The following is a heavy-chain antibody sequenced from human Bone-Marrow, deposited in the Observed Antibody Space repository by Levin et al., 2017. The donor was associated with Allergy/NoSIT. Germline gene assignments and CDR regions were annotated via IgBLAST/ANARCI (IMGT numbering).Heavy chain of an antibody. Sequence: ASVKVSCKGSGYSFTTYWIGWVRQMPGKGLEWMGIMYPGDSDTRYSPSFQGQVTISADKSISTAYLQWSSLRASDTAMYYCARRSTYHEYFEHWGQGTLVAVSS. CDR1: GYSFTTYW. D-gene: IGHD2/OR15-2a*01. J-gene: IGHJ1*01. V-gene: IGHV5-51*01. CDR2: MYPGDSDT. CDR3: ARRSTYHEYFEH.